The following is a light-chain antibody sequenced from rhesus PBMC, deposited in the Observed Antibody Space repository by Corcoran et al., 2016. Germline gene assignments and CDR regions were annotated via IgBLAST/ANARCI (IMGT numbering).Light chain of an antibody. CDR3: QQGTNLST. CDR1: QSVGSY. J-gene: IGKJ3*01. Sequence: ETVVTQSPATLALSPGERATLSCRASQSVGSYLAWYQQKPGQAPRLLIYGASRRATGIPARFRGSGSGTDFTLTISSLEPEDVGIYYCQQGTNLSTFGPGTKLDIK. V-gene: IGKV3-24*04. CDR2: GAS.